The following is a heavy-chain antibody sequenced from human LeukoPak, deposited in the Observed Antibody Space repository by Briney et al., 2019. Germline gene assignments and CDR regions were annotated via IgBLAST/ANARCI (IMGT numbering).Heavy chain of an antibody. Sequence: SVKVSCKASGGTFSSYAISWVRQAPGQGLEWMGGIIPIFGTANYAQKFQGRVTMTRDTSTSTVYMELSSLRSEDTAVYYCARGTPPRYYDFWSGYLEGKYYFDYWGQGTLVTVSS. CDR2: IIPIFGTA. D-gene: IGHD3-3*01. J-gene: IGHJ4*02. V-gene: IGHV1-69*05. CDR1: GGTFSSYA. CDR3: ARGTPPRYYDFWSGYLEGKYYFDY.